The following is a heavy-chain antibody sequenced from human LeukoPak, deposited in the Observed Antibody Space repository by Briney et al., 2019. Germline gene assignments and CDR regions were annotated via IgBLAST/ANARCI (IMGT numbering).Heavy chain of an antibody. J-gene: IGHJ4*02. CDR2: ISYDGSNK. Sequence: GRSLRVSCAASGFAFSSYALHWVRQAPGKGLEGVGVISYDGSNKYYADSVNCRFTISRDNSKNTLYLQMHNLRAEDTAVYYCASGAQWLFQYYLDHWGQGTLVTVSS. CDR3: ASGAQWLFQYYLDH. CDR1: GFAFSSYA. D-gene: IGHD3-22*01. V-gene: IGHV3-30-3*01.